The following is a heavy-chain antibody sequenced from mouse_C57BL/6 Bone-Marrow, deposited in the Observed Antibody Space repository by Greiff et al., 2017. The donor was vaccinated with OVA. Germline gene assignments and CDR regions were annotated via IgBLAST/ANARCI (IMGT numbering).Heavy chain of an antibody. CDR1: GFTFSDYG. Sequence: EVQRVESGGGLVKPGGSLKLSCAASGFTFSDYGMHWVRQAPETGLEWVAYISSGSSTIYYADTVKGRFTISRDNAKNTLFLQMTSLRSEDTAMYYCARRDTTVVARGYFDVWGTGTTVTVSS. J-gene: IGHJ1*03. D-gene: IGHD1-1*01. CDR3: ARRDTTVVARGYFDV. V-gene: IGHV5-17*01. CDR2: ISSGSSTI.